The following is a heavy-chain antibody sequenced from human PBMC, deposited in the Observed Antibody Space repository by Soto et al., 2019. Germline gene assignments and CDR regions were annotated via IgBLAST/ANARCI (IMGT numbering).Heavy chain of an antibody. D-gene: IGHD2-2*01. CDR2: IKSKTDGGTT. V-gene: IGHV3-15*01. Sequence: LSLPCAASGFTFSNAWMSWVRQAPGKGLEWVGRIKSKTDGGTTDYAAPVKGRFTISRDDSKNTLYLQMNSLKTEDTAVYYCTTDIVVVPAATYFDYWGQGTLVTVSS. CDR1: GFTFSNAW. J-gene: IGHJ4*02. CDR3: TTDIVVVPAATYFDY.